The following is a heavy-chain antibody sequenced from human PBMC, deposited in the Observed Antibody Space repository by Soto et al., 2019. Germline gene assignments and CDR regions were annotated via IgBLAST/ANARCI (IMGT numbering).Heavy chain of an antibody. CDR2: MHYSGGT. CDR3: ARDGPPGDY. J-gene: IGHJ4*02. CDR1: RGSINTYY. V-gene: IGHV4-59*12. Sequence: SETLSLTCTLSRGSINTYYWSSIRQPPGKGLEWIGYMHYSGGTNYSPSLKSRVTISIDRSKNQPSLKLSSVTAADTAVYYCARDGPPGDYWGQGTLVSVSS.